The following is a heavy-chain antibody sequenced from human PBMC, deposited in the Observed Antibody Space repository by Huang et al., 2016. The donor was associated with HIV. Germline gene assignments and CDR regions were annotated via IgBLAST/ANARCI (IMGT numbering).Heavy chain of an antibody. CDR2: CDHEDGET. J-gene: IGHJ4*02. CDR1: GSILTELA. D-gene: IGHD2-21*02. V-gene: IGHV1-24*01. CDR3: ATHSGGDSYAPDY. Sequence: QVQLVQSGAEVRKPGASVKVSCKVSGSILTELAMHWVRQSPGKGLEGMGGCDHEDGETRYAEKLQGRVTMTEDTSTDTAYLELSGLTSDDTAVYYCATHSGGDSYAPDYWGQGTLVTVSS.